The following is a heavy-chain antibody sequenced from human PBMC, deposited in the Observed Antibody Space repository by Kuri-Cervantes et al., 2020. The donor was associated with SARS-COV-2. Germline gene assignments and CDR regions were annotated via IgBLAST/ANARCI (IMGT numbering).Heavy chain of an antibody. D-gene: IGHD4/OR15-4a*01. V-gene: IGHV4-61*01. CDR2: IYYSGST. CDR1: GGSISSSSYY. J-gene: IGHJ5*02. CDR3: ARDPSANHNNWFDP. Sequence: SETLSLTCTVSGGSISSSSYYWSWIRQPPGKGLEWIGYIYYSGSTNYNPSLKSRVTISVDTSKNQFSLKLSSVTAADTAVYYCARDPSANHNNWFDPWGQGTLVTVSS.